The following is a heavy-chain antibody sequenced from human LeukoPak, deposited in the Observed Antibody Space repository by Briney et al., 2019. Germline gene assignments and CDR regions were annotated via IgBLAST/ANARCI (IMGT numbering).Heavy chain of an antibody. CDR2: IYYSGST. V-gene: IGHV4-59*01. J-gene: IGHJ3*02. D-gene: IGHD3-9*01. CDR3: ARVFYDILSPGVGFDI. CDR1: GGSISSYY. Sequence: SETLSLTCTVSGGSISSYYWSWIRQPPGKGLEWIGYIYYSGSTNYNPSLKSRVTISVDTSKNQFSLKLSSVTAADPAVYYCARVFYDILSPGVGFDIWGQGTMVTVSS.